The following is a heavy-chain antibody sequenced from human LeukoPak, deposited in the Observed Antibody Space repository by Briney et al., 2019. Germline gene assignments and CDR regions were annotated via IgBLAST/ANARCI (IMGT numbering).Heavy chain of an antibody. D-gene: IGHD3-10*01. Sequence: GRSLRLSCAASGFTFDDYAMHWVRQAPGKGLEWVSGISWNSGSIGYADSVKGRFTISRDNAKNSLYLQMNSLRAEDTALYYCAKDMNEVRGYFDYWGQGTLVTVSS. V-gene: IGHV3-9*01. CDR1: GFTFDDYA. CDR2: ISWNSGSI. CDR3: AKDMNEVRGYFDY. J-gene: IGHJ4*02.